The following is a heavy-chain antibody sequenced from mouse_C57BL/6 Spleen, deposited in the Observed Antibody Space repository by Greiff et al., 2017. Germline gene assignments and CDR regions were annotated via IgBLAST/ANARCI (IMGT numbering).Heavy chain of an antibody. CDR3: ARWDTTVVFDY. D-gene: IGHD1-1*01. J-gene: IGHJ2*01. CDR2: INPSNGGT. V-gene: IGHV1-53*01. CDR1: GYPFTSYW. Sequence: QVQLQQPGTELVKPGASVKLSCKASGYPFTSYWMPWVKQRPGQGLEWIGNINPSNGGTNYNEKFKSKATLTVDKSSSTAYMQLSSLTSEDSAVYYCARWDTTVVFDYWGQGTTLTVSS.